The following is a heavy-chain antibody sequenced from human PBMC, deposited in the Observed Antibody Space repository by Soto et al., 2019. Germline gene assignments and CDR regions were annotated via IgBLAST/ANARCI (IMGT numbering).Heavy chain of an antibody. CDR3: AHSSGHHYYFDS. J-gene: IGHJ4*02. V-gene: IGHV3-53*01. CDR1: GLTVSRNY. D-gene: IGHD3-22*01. Sequence: EQLVESGGGLIQPGGSLRISCAFSGLTVSRNYMSWVRQAPGKGLDWVSVLYSGGSSSYAESVKGRFTISRDSSKNILFPQMNSLIPEYTSIYYCAHSSGHHYYFDSWGQGTLVTVSS. CDR2: LYSGGSS.